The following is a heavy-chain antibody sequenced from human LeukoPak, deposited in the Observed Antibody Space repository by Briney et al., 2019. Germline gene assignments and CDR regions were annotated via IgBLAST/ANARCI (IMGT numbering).Heavy chain of an antibody. CDR3: ASLTVTTVY. D-gene: IGHD4-17*01. CDR1: GFTFSRSW. V-gene: IGHV3-7*01. Sequence: GGSLRLSCAASGFTFSRSWMTWVRQAPGKGLEWVANIKEDGSEKYYVDSVKGRFTISRDNAKKSLYLQMNSLRDEDTAVYYCASLTVTTVYWGQGTLVTV. CDR2: IKEDGSEK. J-gene: IGHJ4*02.